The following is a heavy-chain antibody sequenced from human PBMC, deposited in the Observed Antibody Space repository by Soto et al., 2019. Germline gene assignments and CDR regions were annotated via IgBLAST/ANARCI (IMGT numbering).Heavy chain of an antibody. J-gene: IGHJ6*02. CDR1: GYSFTSYW. Sequence: PGESLKICCKGSGYSFTSYWISWVRQMPGKGLEWMGRIDPSDSYTNYSPSFQGHVTISADKSISTAYLQWSSLKASDTAMYYCARRILGVYYYHYGMAVCGQGTTVTVSS. V-gene: IGHV5-10-1*01. CDR2: IDPSDSYT. D-gene: IGHD1-26*01. CDR3: ARRILGVYYYHYGMAV.